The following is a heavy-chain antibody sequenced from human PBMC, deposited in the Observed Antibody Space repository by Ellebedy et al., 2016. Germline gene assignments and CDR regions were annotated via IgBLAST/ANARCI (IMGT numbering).Heavy chain of an antibody. V-gene: IGHV4-39*07. CDR2: LYYSGSA. D-gene: IGHD3-3*01. Sequence: SETLSLTCSVSGASINNSYYYWGWIRQPPGKGLAWIGSLYYSGSAYYNPSLKSRVTMSVDTSKNQFSLKLSSVTAADTAVYYCARNSGNNDFWSGYYYYFDYWGQGTLVTVSS. CDR1: GASINNSYYY. J-gene: IGHJ4*02. CDR3: ARNSGNNDFWSGYYYYFDY.